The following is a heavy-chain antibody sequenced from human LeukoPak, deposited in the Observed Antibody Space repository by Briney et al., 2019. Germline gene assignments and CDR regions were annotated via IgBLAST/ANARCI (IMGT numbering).Heavy chain of an antibody. V-gene: IGHV3-53*01. CDR3: ARNYYASGSRAFDI. D-gene: IGHD3-10*01. J-gene: IGHJ3*02. CDR1: GFTVSSDY. Sequence: GGSLRLSCAASGFTVSSDYMSWVRQAPGKGLEWVSITYSGGVTYYADSVRGRFTISRDNPKNTLYLQMNSLRAEDTAVYYCARNYYASGSRAFDIWGQGTMVTVSS. CDR2: TYSGGVT.